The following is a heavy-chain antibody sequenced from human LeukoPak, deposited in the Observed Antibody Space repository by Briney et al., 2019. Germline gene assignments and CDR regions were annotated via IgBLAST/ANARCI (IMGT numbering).Heavy chain of an antibody. Sequence: GGSLRFSCAASDFTFSSYAMSWVRQAPGKGLEWVSAFSGSGGSTYYADSVKGRFTISRDNSKNTLYLQMNSLRAEDTAVYYCAKDLTMIVVAIFDYWGKGTLVTVSS. D-gene: IGHD3-22*01. V-gene: IGHV3-23*01. CDR2: FSGSGGST. J-gene: IGHJ4*02. CDR1: DFTFSSYA. CDR3: AKDLTMIVVAIFDY.